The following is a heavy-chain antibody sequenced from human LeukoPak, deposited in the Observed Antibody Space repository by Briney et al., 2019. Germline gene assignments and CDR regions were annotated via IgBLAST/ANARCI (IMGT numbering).Heavy chain of an antibody. J-gene: IGHJ4*02. CDR3: ARHRGGYSSGWYGPNYFDF. D-gene: IGHD6-19*01. CDR1: GGSISSDNYY. V-gene: IGHV4-39*01. CDR2: IYNSGRT. Sequence: SETLSLICTVSGGSISSDNYYWGWVRQPPGKSLEWIGTIYNSGRTYYNPSLKSRVSMSVDTSQNQFSLKLRSVTATDTAVYFCARHRGGYSSGWYGPNYFDFWGQGTLVPVSS.